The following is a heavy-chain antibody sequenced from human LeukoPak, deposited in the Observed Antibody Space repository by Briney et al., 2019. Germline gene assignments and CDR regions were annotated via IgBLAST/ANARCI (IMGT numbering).Heavy chain of an antibody. V-gene: IGHV4-61*08. CDR1: GGSISSDDYY. CDR2: IYYSGST. J-gene: IGHJ4*02. D-gene: IGHD1-26*01. CDR3: ASLQRRGSYFRDY. Sequence: SETLSLTCTVSGGSISSDDYYWNWIRQPPGKGLEWIGYIYYSGSTNYNPSLKSRVTISVDTSKNQFSLKLSSVTAADTAVYYCASLQRRGSYFRDYWGQGTLVTVSS.